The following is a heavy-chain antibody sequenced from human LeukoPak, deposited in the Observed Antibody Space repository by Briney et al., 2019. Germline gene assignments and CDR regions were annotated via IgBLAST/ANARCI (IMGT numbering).Heavy chain of an antibody. CDR2: IIPIFGTA. J-gene: IGHJ4*02. CDR1: GGTFSSYA. D-gene: IGHD1-26*01. Sequence: GASVKVSYKASGGTFSSYAISWVRQAPGQGLEWMGGIIPIFGTANYAQKFQGRVTITTDESTSTAYMELSSLRSEDTAVYYCARERRGSYLTDSSWGQGTLVTVSS. V-gene: IGHV1-69*05. CDR3: ARERRGSYLTDSS.